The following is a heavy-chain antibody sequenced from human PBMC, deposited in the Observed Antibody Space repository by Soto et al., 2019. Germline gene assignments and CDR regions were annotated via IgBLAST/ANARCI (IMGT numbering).Heavy chain of an antibody. J-gene: IGHJ6*02. CDR1: GYTFTSYG. CDR2: MNPKSGHT. D-gene: IGHD4-17*01. Sequence: ASVKVSCKASGYTFTSYGINWVRQATGQGLEWMGWMNPKSGHTGSAQKFQGRVTMTRDTSISTAYMELSSLRSEDTAIYYCARTDGDLDVWGQGTTVTVSS. CDR3: ARTDGDLDV. V-gene: IGHV1-8*02.